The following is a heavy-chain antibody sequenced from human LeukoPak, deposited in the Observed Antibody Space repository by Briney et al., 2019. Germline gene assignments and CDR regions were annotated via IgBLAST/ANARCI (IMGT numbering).Heavy chain of an antibody. D-gene: IGHD2-15*01. J-gene: IGHJ4*02. CDR1: GYTFTGYY. CDR3: ARDSDIVVVVAAPGDY. V-gene: IGHV1-2*02. Sequence: ASVKVSCTASGYTFTGYYMHWVRQAPGQGLEWMGWINPNSGGTNYAQKFQGRVTMTRDTSISTAYMELSRLRSDDTAVYYCARDSDIVVVVAAPGDYWGQGTLVTVSS. CDR2: INPNSGGT.